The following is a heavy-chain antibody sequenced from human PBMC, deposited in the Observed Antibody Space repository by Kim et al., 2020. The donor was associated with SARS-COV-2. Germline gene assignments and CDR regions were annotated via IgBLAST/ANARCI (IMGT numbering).Heavy chain of an antibody. D-gene: IGHD3-10*01. V-gene: IGHV3-33*06. Sequence: SVRGRFTISRDNSKNTLYLQMSSLRAEDTAVYYCAKGSGGEYYYYYGMDVWGQGTTVTVSS. J-gene: IGHJ6*02. CDR3: AKGSGGEYYYYYGMDV.